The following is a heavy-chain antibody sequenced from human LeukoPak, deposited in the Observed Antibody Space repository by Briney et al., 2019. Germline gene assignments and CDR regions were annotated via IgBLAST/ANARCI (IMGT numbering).Heavy chain of an antibody. CDR2: MYASGST. V-gene: IGHV4-4*07. D-gene: IGHD3-16*01. J-gene: IGHJ3*01. CDR3: ARDLSGHGGHNIDAFDV. CDR1: GGSISNYY. Sequence: KPSETLSLTCNVSGGSISNYYWNWIRQPAGKGLEWIGRMYASGSTRYNPSFEGRVTMSADTSKNQVSLKLTSVIAADTAVYFCARDLSGHGGHNIDAFDVWGQGTMVTVSS.